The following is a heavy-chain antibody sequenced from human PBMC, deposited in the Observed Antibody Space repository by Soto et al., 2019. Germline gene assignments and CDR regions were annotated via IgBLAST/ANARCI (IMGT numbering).Heavy chain of an antibody. J-gene: IGHJ5*02. CDR3: AISDYYDSSGYYPTNWFDT. CDR1: GGSIRSSNW. D-gene: IGHD3-22*01. CDR2: IYHSGST. V-gene: IGHV4-4*02. Sequence: PSQTLSLTCAVSGGSIRSSNWWSWIRQPPGQGMESIGEIYHSGSTNYNPSLKSRVNISVDKSKNQFSLKLSSVTAAETAVYYCAISDYYDSSGYYPTNWFDTWGQGTLVT.